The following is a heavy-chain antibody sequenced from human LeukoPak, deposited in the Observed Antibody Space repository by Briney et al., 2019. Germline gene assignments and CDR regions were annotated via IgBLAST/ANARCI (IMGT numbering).Heavy chain of an antibody. Sequence: GGSLRLSCAASGFTVSSNYMSWVRQAPGKGLEWVSTIYSGGGTYYVDSVKGRFTVSRDNSKNTLYLQMNSLRAEDTAVYYCARGYYHFWSGYYPWGHGTLVTVSS. CDR3: ARGYYHFWSGYYP. D-gene: IGHD3-3*01. J-gene: IGHJ5*02. CDR2: IYSGGGT. CDR1: GFTVSSNY. V-gene: IGHV3-66*01.